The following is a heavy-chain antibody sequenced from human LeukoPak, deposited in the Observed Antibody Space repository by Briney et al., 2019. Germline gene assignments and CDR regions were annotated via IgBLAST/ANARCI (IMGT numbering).Heavy chain of an antibody. D-gene: IGHD2-21*01. J-gene: IGHJ4*02. CDR2: ISHSTTT. CDR1: GYSISSTFY. V-gene: IGHV4-38-2*02. CDR3: ARVNPPVATFDY. Sequence: SETLSLTCNVSGYSISSTFYGAWIRQPPGKGLEWIATISHSTTTYYTPSLKSRLTMSMDTSNNQFSLKLRSVTVADTAVYYCARVNPPVATFDYWGQGTLVSVSS.